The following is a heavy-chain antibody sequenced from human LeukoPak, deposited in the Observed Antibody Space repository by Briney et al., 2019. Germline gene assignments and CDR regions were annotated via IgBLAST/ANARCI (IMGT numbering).Heavy chain of an antibody. Sequence: SETLSLTCTVSGDSISTNYWSWIRQPPGKGLDWIGYVYSGGSTNYNPSLKSRVTISVDTSKNQFSLKLSSVTAADTAVYYCARVTSSFNYAYYYYMDVWGKGTTVSISS. CDR3: ARVTSSFNYAYYYYMDV. D-gene: IGHD2-2*01. J-gene: IGHJ6*03. CDR1: GDSISTNY. V-gene: IGHV4-59*01. CDR2: VYSGGST.